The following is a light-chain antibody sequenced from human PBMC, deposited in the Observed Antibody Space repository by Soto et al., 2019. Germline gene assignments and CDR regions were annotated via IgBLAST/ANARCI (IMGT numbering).Light chain of an antibody. Sequence: QSALTQPASVSGSPGQSITISCTGTNSDVGGYNYVSWYQHHPGKAPKLVIYEVSNRPSGVSNRFSGSNSGNTASLTISGLQAEDEADYYCSSYTTTSRIFGGGTQLTVL. CDR2: EVS. CDR3: SSYTTTSRI. J-gene: IGLJ2*01. V-gene: IGLV2-14*01. CDR1: NSDVGGYNY.